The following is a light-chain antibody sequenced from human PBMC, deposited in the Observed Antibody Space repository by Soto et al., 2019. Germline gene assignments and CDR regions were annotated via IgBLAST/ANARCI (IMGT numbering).Light chain of an antibody. CDR3: QQYNNCPRT. CDR1: QTVDTW. Sequence: DIQMTQFPSTLPASVGDTVTITCRASQTVDTWLAWYQQKPGKAPSLLIYRASSLESGVPSRFSGSGSGTEFTLTIRSLQPDDFASYYCQQYNNCPRTFGQGTKVEVK. CDR2: RAS. J-gene: IGKJ1*01. V-gene: IGKV1-5*03.